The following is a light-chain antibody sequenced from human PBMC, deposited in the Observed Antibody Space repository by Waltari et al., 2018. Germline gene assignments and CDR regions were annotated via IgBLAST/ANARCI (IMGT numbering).Light chain of an antibody. CDR3: MQALHTPTT. Sequence: DIVMTQSPLSLSVTPGEPASISCRSSQSLLRSTGYNFLDWYLQKPGQPPQLLVSLGSDRASGVPDRFSGRGTGTDFTLKISRVEAEDVGIYYCMQALHTPTTFGPGTKVDIK. V-gene: IGKV2-28*01. CDR2: LGS. J-gene: IGKJ3*01. CDR1: QSLLRSTGYNF.